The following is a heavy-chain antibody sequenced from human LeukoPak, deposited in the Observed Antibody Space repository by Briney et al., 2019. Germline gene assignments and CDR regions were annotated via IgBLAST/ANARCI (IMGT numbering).Heavy chain of an antibody. V-gene: IGHV3-49*04. CDR2: IRSKAYGGTI. D-gene: IGHD5-18*01. Sequence: GGSLRLSCTTSGFTFGDYAMSWVRQAPGKGLEWVGFIRSKAYGGTIEYAASVKGRFTISRDDSKSIAYLQMNSLKIEDTALYYCARGPIQLWIHNAMDVWGQGTTVTVSS. CDR1: GFTFGDYA. J-gene: IGHJ6*02. CDR3: ARGPIQLWIHNAMDV.